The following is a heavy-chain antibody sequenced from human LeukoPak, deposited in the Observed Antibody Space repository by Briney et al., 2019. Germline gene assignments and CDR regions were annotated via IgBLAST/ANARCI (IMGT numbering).Heavy chain of an antibody. D-gene: IGHD2-2*01. CDR3: ARLMSSSTRTNIYYYYYYMDV. J-gene: IGHJ6*03. CDR1: GGSISSSNW. V-gene: IGHV4-4*02. Sequence: SGTLSLTCAVSGGSISSSNWWSWVRQPPGKGLEWIGEIYHSGSTNYNPSLKSRVTISVDTSKNQFSLKLSSVTAADTAVYYCARLMSSSTRTNIYYYYYYMDVWGKGTTVTISS. CDR2: IYHSGST.